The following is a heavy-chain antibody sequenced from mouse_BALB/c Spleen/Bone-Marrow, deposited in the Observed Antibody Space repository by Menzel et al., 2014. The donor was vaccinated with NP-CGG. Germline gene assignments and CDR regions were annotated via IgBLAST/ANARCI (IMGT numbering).Heavy chain of an antibody. CDR1: GFTFSDFY. V-gene: IGHV7-1*02. CDR2: SRNKANDYTT. CDR3: ARDARRDAMDY. J-gene: IGHJ4*01. Sequence: EVKLMEYGGGLVQPGGSLRLSCATSGFTFSDFYMEWVRQPPGKRLEWIAASRNKANDYTTEYSASVKGRFIVSRDASQSILYLQMNALRAEDTAIYYCARDARRDAMDYWGQGTSVTVSS.